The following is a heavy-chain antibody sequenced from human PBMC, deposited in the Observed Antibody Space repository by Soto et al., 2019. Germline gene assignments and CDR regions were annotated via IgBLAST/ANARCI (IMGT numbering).Heavy chain of an antibody. Sequence: GGSLRLSCTASGFTFGDYAMSWVRQAPGKGLEWVGVLRRKADGGKTGYAASVKGRVIISRDASESISYLQMSSLDTEDTAVYYCTRAWWVPAILVFYYIGMDVCAQRTTVAVSS. CDR3: TRAWWVPAILVFYYIGMDV. CDR2: LRRKADGGKT. D-gene: IGHD2-21*02. CDR1: GFTFGDYA. J-gene: IGHJ6*02. V-gene: IGHV3-49*04.